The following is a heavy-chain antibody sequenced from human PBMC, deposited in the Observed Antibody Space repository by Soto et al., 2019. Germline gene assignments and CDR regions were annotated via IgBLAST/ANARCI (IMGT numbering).Heavy chain of an antibody. Sequence: QVQLVQSGAEVKKPGSSVKVSCKASGGTFSSYTISWVRQAPGQGLEWMGRIIPILGIANYAQKFQGRVTITADKSTSTAYMELSSLRSEDTAVYYCARDPRWPYVDYWGQGTLVTVSS. D-gene: IGHD2-2*01. CDR3: ARDPRWPYVDY. V-gene: IGHV1-69*08. CDR2: IIPILGIA. CDR1: GGTFSSYT. J-gene: IGHJ4*02.